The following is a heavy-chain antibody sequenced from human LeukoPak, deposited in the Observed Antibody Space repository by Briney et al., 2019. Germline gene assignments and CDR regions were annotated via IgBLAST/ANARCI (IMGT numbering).Heavy chain of an antibody. J-gene: IGHJ4*02. CDR3: AKYSSGWVNDY. CDR1: GFSVSTYP. D-gene: IGHD6-19*01. CDR2: ITASGTDT. V-gene: IGHV3-23*01. Sequence: GGSLRLSCTASGFSVSTYPMAWVRQAPGKGLQWVSTITASGTDTFYADSVKGRFTISRDHSKNTLSLQMNSLRAEDTALYYCAKYSSGWVNDYWGQGTLVTVSS.